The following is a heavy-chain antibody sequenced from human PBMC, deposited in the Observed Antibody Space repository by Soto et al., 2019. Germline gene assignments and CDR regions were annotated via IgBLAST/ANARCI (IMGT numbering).Heavy chain of an antibody. CDR1: GFTFSGDA. Sequence: AGGSLRLSCAASGFTFSGDAMNWVRQAPGKGLEWVANIKEDGRDKYYVDSVEGRFTVSRDNAKNSLFLQMNSLRAEDTAVYYCARDSGIRTVDFWGQGTLVTVSS. CDR3: ARDSGIRTVDF. V-gene: IGHV3-7*03. J-gene: IGHJ4*02. D-gene: IGHD5-12*01. CDR2: IKEDGRDK.